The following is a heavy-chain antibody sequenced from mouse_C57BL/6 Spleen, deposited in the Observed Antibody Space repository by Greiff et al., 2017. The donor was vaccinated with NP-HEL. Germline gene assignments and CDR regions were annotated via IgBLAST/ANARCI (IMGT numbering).Heavy chain of an antibody. Sequence: EVKLQESGGGLVKPGGSLKLSCAASGFTFSDYGMHWVRQAPEKGLEWVAYISSGSSTIYYADTVKGRFTISRDNAKNTLFLQMTSLRSEDTAMYYCASPYYGSSYGYFDVWGTGTTVTVSS. D-gene: IGHD1-1*01. CDR2: ISSGSSTI. CDR3: ASPYYGSSYGYFDV. CDR1: GFTFSDYG. V-gene: IGHV5-17*01. J-gene: IGHJ1*03.